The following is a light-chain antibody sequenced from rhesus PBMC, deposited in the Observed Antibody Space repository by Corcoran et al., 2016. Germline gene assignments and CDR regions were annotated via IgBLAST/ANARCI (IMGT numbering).Light chain of an antibody. CDR1: QSLSNY. Sequence: DIQMTQSPSSLSASVGDRVTITCQASQSLSNYLNWYQQKPGKIPKLLNDRASSLQSGIPSRFSGSGSGTDFTLTISGLQPEDLATYYCQQGYSYPFTFGPGTKLDI. CDR3: QQGYSYPFT. J-gene: IGKJ3*01. V-gene: IGKV1S9*01. CDR2: RAS.